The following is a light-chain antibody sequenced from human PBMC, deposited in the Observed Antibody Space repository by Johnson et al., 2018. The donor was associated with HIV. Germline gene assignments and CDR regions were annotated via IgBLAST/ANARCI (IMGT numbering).Light chain of an antibody. CDR3: GTWDNSLSNGGV. J-gene: IGLJ1*01. CDR2: EDN. Sequence: QSVLTQPPSVSAAPGQKVTISCSGSSSNIGNNYVSWYQQLPGTAPKLLMYEDNKRPSGIPDRFSGSKSGTSAPLGITGVQTGDEADSYCGTWDNSLSNGGVFGTGTKVTVL. CDR1: SSNIGNNY. V-gene: IGLV1-51*02.